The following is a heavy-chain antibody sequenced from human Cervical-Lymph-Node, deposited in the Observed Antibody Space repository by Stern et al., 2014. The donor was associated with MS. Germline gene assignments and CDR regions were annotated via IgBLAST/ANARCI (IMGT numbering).Heavy chain of an antibody. CDR2: VYQSGST. D-gene: IGHD2-15*01. CDR3: ARGRWYGDY. Sequence: VQLEESGPGLVKPSETLSLTCTVSGASISSSHWTWIRQTPGKGLEWIGNVYQSGSTNYKPSLKSRATIFVDTSKNQVSLKLTSVTAADTAVYYCARGRWYGDYWGQGTLVTVSS. CDR1: GASISSSH. V-gene: IGHV4-59*01. J-gene: IGHJ4*02.